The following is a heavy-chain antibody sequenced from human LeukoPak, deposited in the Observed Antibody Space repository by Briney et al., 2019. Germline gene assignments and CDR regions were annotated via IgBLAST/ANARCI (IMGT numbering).Heavy chain of an antibody. V-gene: IGHV3-30*02. D-gene: IGHD3-22*01. CDR1: GFTFSSYG. CDR3: AKDPYGYYDSSGYVDY. J-gene: IGHJ4*02. Sequence: PGGSLRLSCAASGFTFSSYGMHWVRQAPGKGLEWVAFIRYDGSNKYYADSVKGRFTISRDNSKNTLYLQMNSLRAEDTAVYYCAKDPYGYYDSSGYVDYWGQGTLVTVSS. CDR2: IRYDGSNK.